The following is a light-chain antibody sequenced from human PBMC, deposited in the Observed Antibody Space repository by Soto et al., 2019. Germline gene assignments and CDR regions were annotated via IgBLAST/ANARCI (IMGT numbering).Light chain of an antibody. V-gene: IGKV3-15*01. J-gene: IGKJ4*01. CDR1: QSVHSN. CDR2: GAS. CDR3: QQYTDWPWGT. Sequence: EIVMTQSPATLSLSPRETATLSCRASQSVHSNLAWFQQHLDQAPRLLIYGASSRATGIPATLSGSGSGTEFTLTISSLQPEDFAVYYCQQYTDWPWGTFGGGTKVDIK.